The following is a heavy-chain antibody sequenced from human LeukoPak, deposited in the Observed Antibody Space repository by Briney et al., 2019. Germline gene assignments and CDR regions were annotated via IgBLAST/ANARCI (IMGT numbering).Heavy chain of an antibody. Sequence: GGSLRLSCVVSGFTFSTFAMIWVRQPPAKGLEWVSSIFPSGGEIHYADSVRGRFTISRDNSKSILSLQMNSLRAEDTATYYCATYRQVLLPFESWGQGTLVTVSS. CDR1: GFTFSTFA. D-gene: IGHD5-18*01. V-gene: IGHV3-23*01. CDR2: IFPSGGEI. CDR3: ATYRQVLLPFES. J-gene: IGHJ4*02.